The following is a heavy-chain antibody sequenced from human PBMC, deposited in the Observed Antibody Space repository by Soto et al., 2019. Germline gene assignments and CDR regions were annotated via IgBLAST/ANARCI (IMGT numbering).Heavy chain of an antibody. CDR3: ARSSGGSGKLWNYYGMDV. CDR1: GFTFSSYS. Sequence: EVQLVESGGGLVKPGGSLRLYCAASGFTFSSYSMNWVRQAPGKGLEWVSSISSGSSYIYYADSVKGRITISRDNAKNSLYLQMNSLRAEDTAVYYCARSSGGSGKLWNYYGMDVWGQGTTVTVSS. J-gene: IGHJ6*02. CDR2: ISSGSSYI. V-gene: IGHV3-21*06. D-gene: IGHD3-10*01.